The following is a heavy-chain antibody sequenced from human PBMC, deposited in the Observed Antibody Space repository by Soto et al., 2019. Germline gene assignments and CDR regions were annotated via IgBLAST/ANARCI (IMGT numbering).Heavy chain of an antibody. J-gene: IGHJ4*02. CDR2: IYYSGST. V-gene: IGHV4-59*01. CDR3: AGLRRPWRYNNDTSVNWAFDY. D-gene: IGHD3-22*01. Sequence: SETLSLTCTVSGGSISSYYWSWIRQPPGKGLEWIGYIYYSGSTNYNPSLKSRVTMSVDTSKNQFSLKLSSVTAADTAVYYCAGLRRPWRYNNDTSVNWAFDYWGQGTLVTVSS. CDR1: GGSISSYY.